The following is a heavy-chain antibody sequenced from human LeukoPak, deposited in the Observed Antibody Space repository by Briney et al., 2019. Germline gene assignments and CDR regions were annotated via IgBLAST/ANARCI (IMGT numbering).Heavy chain of an antibody. D-gene: IGHD1-1*01. CDR1: GGSISSGDYY. CDR2: IYYSGST. Sequence: SQTLSLTCTVSGGSISSGDYYRSWIRQPPGKGLEWIGYIYYSGSTYYNPSLKSRVTISVDTSKNQFSLKLSSVTAADTAVYYCARDGAWNDPTGDYWGQGTLVTVSS. V-gene: IGHV4-30-4*01. CDR3: ARDGAWNDPTGDY. J-gene: IGHJ4*02.